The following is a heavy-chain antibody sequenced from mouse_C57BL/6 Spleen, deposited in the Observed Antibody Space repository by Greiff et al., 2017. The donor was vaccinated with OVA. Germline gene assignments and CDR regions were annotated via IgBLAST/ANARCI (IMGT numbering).Heavy chain of an antibody. J-gene: IGHJ4*01. CDR1: GFSFNTYA. CDR3: VRGTTVYAMDY. D-gene: IGHD1-1*01. V-gene: IGHV10-1*01. Sequence: EVMLVESGGGLVQPKGSLKLSCAASGFSFNTYAMNWVRQAPGKGLEWVARIRSKSNNYATYYADSVKDRFTISRDDSESMLYLQMNNLKTEDTAMYYCVRGTTVYAMDYWGQGTSVTVSS. CDR2: IRSKSNNYAT.